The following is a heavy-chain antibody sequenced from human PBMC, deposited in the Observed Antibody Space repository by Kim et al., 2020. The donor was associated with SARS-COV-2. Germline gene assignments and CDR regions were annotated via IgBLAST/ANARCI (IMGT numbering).Heavy chain of an antibody. Sequence: SETLSLTCTVSGGSISSSSYYWGWIRQPPGKGLEWIGSIYYSGSTYYNPSLKSRVTMSVDTSKNQFSLKLSSVTAADTAVYYCARQKRGFSSDYWGQGTLVTVSS. CDR1: GGSISSSSYY. CDR3: ARQKRGFSSDY. J-gene: IGHJ4*02. CDR2: IYYSGST. V-gene: IGHV4-39*01. D-gene: IGHD3-10*01.